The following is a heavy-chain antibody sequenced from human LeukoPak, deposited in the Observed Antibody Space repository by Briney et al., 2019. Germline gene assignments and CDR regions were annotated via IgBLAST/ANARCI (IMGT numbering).Heavy chain of an antibody. J-gene: IGHJ4*02. V-gene: IGHV4-39*01. D-gene: IGHD2-15*01. CDR2: IYYSGTS. CDR3: ARHGCSAGSCYTLDY. Sequence: PSETLSLTCTVSGGSISSSSYYWGWIRQPPGKGLEWIASIYYSGTSYYNPSLESQVTISVETSKNQFSLKLSSVTVADTAVYYCARHGCSAGSCYTLDYWGQGTLVIVSS. CDR1: GGSISSSSYY.